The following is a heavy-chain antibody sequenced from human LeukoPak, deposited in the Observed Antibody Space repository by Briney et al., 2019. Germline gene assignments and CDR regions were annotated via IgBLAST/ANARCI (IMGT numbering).Heavy chain of an antibody. D-gene: IGHD2-15*01. Sequence: SETLSLTCTVSGGSITNYYSTYIRQPPGKGLEWVGYIYYSGSTSYNPSLKSRITISVDTSNNQFSLKLNSVTAADTAVYYCARLYGRAFDYWGPGTLVTVSS. J-gene: IGHJ4*02. CDR3: ARLYGRAFDY. CDR2: IYYSGST. V-gene: IGHV4-59*01. CDR1: GGSITNYY.